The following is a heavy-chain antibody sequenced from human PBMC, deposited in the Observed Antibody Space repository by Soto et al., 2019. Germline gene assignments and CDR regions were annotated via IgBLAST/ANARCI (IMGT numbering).Heavy chain of an antibody. D-gene: IGHD3-9*01. CDR1: GVSISSCGYY. CDR2: IYYSGST. J-gene: IGHJ4*02. CDR3: ARGGTYYDILNGPGPFDY. V-gene: IGHV4-31*03. Sequence: TLSLTCTVSGVSISSCGYYWIWIRQHPGKGREWIGYIYYSGSTYYNPSLKSRVTISVDTSKNQFSLKLSSVTAADTAVYYCARGGTYYDILNGPGPFDYWGQGTLVTVSS.